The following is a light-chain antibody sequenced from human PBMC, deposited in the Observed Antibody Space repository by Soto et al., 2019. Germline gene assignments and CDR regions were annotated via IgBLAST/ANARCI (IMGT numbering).Light chain of an antibody. CDR3: QQRSNGPLP. CDR1: QSVSSY. Sequence: EIVLTQSPGTLSECRVERATISWRASQSVSSYLAWYQQKPGQAPRLLIYDASNRATGIPARFSGSGSGADFTLTISSPEPEAFAVYYCQQRSNGPLPFGG. CDR2: DAS. J-gene: IGKJ4*01. V-gene: IGKV3-11*01.